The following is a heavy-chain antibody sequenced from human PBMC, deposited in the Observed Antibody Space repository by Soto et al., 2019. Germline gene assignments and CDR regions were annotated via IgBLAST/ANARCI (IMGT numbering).Heavy chain of an antibody. J-gene: IGHJ6*02. Sequence: LRLSCAASGFTFSSYGMHWVRQAPGKGLEWVAVIWYDGSNKYYADSVKGRFTISRDNSKNTLYLQMNSLRAEDTAVYYCATDTVTTNYYYYGMDVWGQGTTVTVSS. D-gene: IGHD4-17*01. CDR1: GFTFSSYG. CDR3: ATDTVTTNYYYYGMDV. CDR2: IWYDGSNK. V-gene: IGHV3-33*01.